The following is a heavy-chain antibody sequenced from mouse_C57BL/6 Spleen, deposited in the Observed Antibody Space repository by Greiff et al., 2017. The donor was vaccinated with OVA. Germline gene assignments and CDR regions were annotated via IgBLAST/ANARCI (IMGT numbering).Heavy chain of an antibody. CDR1: GFTFSSYA. D-gene: IGHD2-1*01. V-gene: IGHV5-9-1*02. J-gene: IGHJ3*01. Sequence: EVKVVESGAGLVKPGGSLKLSCAASGFTFSSYAMSWVRQTPEKRLEWVAYISSGGDYIYYADTVKGRFTISRDNARNTLYLQMSSLKSEDTAMYYCTRDGGNYDWFAYWGQGALVTVSA. CDR2: ISSGGDYI. CDR3: TRDGGNYDWFAY.